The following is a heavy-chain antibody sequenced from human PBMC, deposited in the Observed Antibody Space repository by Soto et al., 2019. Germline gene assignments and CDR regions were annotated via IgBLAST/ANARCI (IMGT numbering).Heavy chain of an antibody. CDR3: SGCSGGACHRNYGMDV. Sequence: EVHLVESGGGLVKPGGSLRLSCAVSGFTFSSCTMNWVRHAPGKGLEWVSSISPSTSHIYYTDSVKGRFTISRDNAKNSLFLQMNSLRVEDTAVYYCSGCSGGACHRNYGMDVWGQGTTVTVSS. CDR1: GFTFSSCT. D-gene: IGHD2-15*01. J-gene: IGHJ6*02. V-gene: IGHV3-21*01. CDR2: ISPSTSHI.